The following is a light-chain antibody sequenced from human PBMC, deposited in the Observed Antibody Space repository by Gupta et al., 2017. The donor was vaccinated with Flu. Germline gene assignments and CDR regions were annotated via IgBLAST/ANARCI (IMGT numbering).Light chain of an antibody. CDR2: DNN. J-gene: IGLJ3*02. Sequence: QSVLTQPPSVSAAPGQKVSISCSGSTPNIGNNYVSWYQQLPGTAPKILIYDNNKRPSGIPDRFSGSKAGTSATLGITGLQTGDEADYYCATWDSGLNAGGVFGGGTKLTVL. CDR1: TPNIGNNY. V-gene: IGLV1-51*01. CDR3: ATWDSGLNAGGV.